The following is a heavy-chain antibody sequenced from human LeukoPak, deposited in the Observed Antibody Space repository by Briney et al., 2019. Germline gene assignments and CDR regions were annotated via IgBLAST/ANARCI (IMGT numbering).Heavy chain of an antibody. Sequence: LGESLKISCKGSGYSFTSYWIGWVRQMPGKGLEWMGIIYPGDSDTRYSPSFQGQVTISADKSISTAYLQWSSLKASDTAMYYCARGEGGYSSGWYGLVIDYWGQGTLATVSS. CDR1: GYSFTSYW. CDR2: IYPGDSDT. D-gene: IGHD6-19*01. V-gene: IGHV5-51*01. J-gene: IGHJ4*02. CDR3: ARGEGGYSSGWYGLVIDY.